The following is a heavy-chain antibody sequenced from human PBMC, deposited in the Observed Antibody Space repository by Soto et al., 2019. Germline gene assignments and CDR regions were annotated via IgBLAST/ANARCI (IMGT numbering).Heavy chain of an antibody. CDR3: ATRSPPSGIQGSYGNPFDY. D-gene: IGHD5-18*01. V-gene: IGHV1-3*01. Sequence: GASVKVSCKASGYTFTSYAMHWVRQAPGQRLEWMGWINAGNGNTKYSQKFQGRVTITRDTSASTAYMELSSLRSEDTAVYYCATRSPPSGIQGSYGNPFDYWGQGTLVTVSS. CDR1: GYTFTSYA. J-gene: IGHJ4*02. CDR2: INAGNGNT.